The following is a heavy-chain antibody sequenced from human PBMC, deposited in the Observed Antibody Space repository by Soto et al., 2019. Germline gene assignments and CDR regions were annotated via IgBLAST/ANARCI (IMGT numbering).Heavy chain of an antibody. Sequence: QVQLVESGGGVVQPGRSLRLSCAASGFTFSSYGMHWVRQAPGKGLEWVAVISYDGSNKYYADSVKGRFTISRDNSKNTLDLQMNSLRAEDTAVYYCAKDGVGATRAHGMDVWGQGTTVTVSS. CDR2: ISYDGSNK. V-gene: IGHV3-30*18. CDR3: AKDGVGATRAHGMDV. CDR1: GFTFSSYG. J-gene: IGHJ6*02. D-gene: IGHD1-26*01.